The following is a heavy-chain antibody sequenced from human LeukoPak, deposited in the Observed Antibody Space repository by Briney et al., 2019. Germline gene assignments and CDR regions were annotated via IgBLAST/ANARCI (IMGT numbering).Heavy chain of an antibody. CDR2: MSGSGGTT. D-gene: IGHD3-22*01. V-gene: IGHV3-23*01. J-gene: IGHJ4*02. CDR1: GFTFSSHA. CDR3: AQSYYYDSRGAYYFDC. Sequence: GGSLRLSCAVSGFTFSSHAMSWVRQAPGKGLEWVSGMSGSGGTTNYADSVKGRFTISRDNSKNTLYLQMNSLRAEDTAVYYCAQSYYYDSRGAYYFDCWGQGALVTVSS.